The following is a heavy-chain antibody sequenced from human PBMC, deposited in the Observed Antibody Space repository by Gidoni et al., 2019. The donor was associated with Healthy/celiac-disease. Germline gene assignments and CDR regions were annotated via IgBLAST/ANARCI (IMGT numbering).Heavy chain of an antibody. Sequence: QVQLVQSGAEVTKPGASVKVSCKASGYTFTTYVIRWVRQATGQGLEWMGWISAYNGNTNYAQKLHGRVTMTTDTSTSTAYMELRSLRSDDTAVYYCARWRDGDHRFYYGMDVWGQGTTVTVSS. CDR2: ISAYNGNT. V-gene: IGHV1-18*01. CDR1: GYTFTTYV. D-gene: IGHD4-17*01. CDR3: ARWRDGDHRFYYGMDV. J-gene: IGHJ6*02.